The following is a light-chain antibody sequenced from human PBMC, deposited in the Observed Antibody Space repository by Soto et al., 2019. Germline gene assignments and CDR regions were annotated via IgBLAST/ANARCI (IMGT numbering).Light chain of an antibody. CDR3: CSNAGSYNRV. J-gene: IGLJ1*01. CDR1: SSDVGGYNY. Sequence: QSALTQPRSVSGSPGQSVTISCTGTSSDVGGYNYVSWYQQHPGKAPKLMIYDVGKRPSGVPDRFSGSKSGNTASLTISGLQAEDEADYYCCSNAGSYNRVFGTGTKVTV. V-gene: IGLV2-11*01. CDR2: DVG.